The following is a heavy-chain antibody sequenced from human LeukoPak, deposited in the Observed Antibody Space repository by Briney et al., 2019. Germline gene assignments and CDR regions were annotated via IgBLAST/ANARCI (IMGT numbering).Heavy chain of an antibody. V-gene: IGHV4-38-2*01. CDR1: DYSISSGYS. D-gene: IGHD3-22*01. CDR2: ISVGGTT. CDR3: ARVTGYMIEDYFDY. J-gene: IGHJ4*02. Sequence: SETLSLTCAVSDYSISSGYSWGWIRQPPGKGLEWIGSISVGGTTHYSPSLKSRVIISVDRSKNQFSLKVSSVTAADTAVYYCARVTGYMIEDYFDYWGQGTLVTVSS.